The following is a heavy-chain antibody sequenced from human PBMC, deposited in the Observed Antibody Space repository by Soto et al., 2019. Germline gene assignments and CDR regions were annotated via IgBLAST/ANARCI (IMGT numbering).Heavy chain of an antibody. Sequence: QVQLVESGGGVVQPGRSLRLSCAASGFTFSSYAMHWVRQAPGKGLEWVAVISYDGSNKYYADSVKGRVTISRDNSKNSLYLQMHSLSAEDTDVYYCERAHEGDYFAHWGQGTLVTVS. CDR2: ISYDGSNK. CDR1: GFTFSSYA. CDR3: ERAHEGDYFAH. J-gene: IGHJ4*02. V-gene: IGHV3-30*14.